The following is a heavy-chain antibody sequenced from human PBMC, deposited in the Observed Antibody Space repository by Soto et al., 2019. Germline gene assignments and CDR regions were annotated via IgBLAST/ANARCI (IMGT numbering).Heavy chain of an antibody. V-gene: IGHV4-30-2*01. J-gene: IGHJ4*02. D-gene: IGHD1-26*01. Sequence: SETLSLTCAVSGGPITSDPFSWNWVRQPPGKGLEWIGNIYHSGTTYYNPSLKSRVSISVDRSKNQFSLNLISVTAADTAVYYCARAGGNVAFDYWGQGTLVTVSS. CDR3: ARAGGNVAFDY. CDR2: IYHSGTT. CDR1: GGPITSDPFS.